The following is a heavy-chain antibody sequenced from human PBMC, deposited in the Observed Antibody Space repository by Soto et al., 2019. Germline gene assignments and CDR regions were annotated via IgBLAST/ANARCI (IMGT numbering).Heavy chain of an antibody. D-gene: IGHD3-16*01. CDR2: ITNDGSNT. CDR3: GGGGGH. J-gene: IGHJ4*02. CDR1: GFTFSSYW. Sequence: EVQLVESGGGPVQPGGSLRLSCAVSGFTFSSYWMHWVRQAPGKGLVWVSRITNDGSNTSYADSVKGRFTITRDNAKSTLYLEMNSRRAGDTAVYYCGGGGGHWGQGTLDTVPS. V-gene: IGHV3-74*01.